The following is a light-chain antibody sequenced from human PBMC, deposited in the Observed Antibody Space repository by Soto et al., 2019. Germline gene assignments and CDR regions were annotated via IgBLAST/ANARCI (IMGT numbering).Light chain of an antibody. CDR2: AVS. J-gene: IGLJ2*01. Sequence: QSALTQPASVSGSPGQSITISCTGTSSDVGGYNHVSWYQHSPGKAPKLILFAVSDRPSGVSHRFSGSKSGNTASLTISGLEAEDEAYYYCSLYTSLRTVVFSGGTKVTVL. CDR3: SLYTSLRTVV. V-gene: IGLV2-14*01. CDR1: SSDVGGYNH.